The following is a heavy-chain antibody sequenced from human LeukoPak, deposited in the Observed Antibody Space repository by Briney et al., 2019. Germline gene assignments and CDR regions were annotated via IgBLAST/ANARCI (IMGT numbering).Heavy chain of an antibody. CDR3: ARGYSSGWLDY. V-gene: IGHV4-30-2*01. J-gene: IGHJ4*02. Sequence: SETLSLTCAVSGGSISSGGYSWSWIRQPPGKGLEWIGYIYRSGSTYYNPSLKSRVTISVDRSKNQFSLKLSSVTAADTAVYYCARGYSSGWLDYWGQGTLVTVSS. CDR2: IYRSGST. D-gene: IGHD6-19*01. CDR1: GGSISSGGYS.